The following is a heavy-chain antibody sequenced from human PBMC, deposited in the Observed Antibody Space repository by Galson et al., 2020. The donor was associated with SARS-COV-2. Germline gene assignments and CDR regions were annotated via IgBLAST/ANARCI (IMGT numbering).Heavy chain of an antibody. CDR1: GGTFSSYA. Sequence: SVKVSCKASGGTFSSYAISWVRQAPGQGLEWMGGIIPIFGTANYAQKFQGRVTITADKSTSTAYMELSSLRSADTAVYYCASRSSSVVYYYYCMDVWGKGTTVTVSS. CDR2: IIPIFGTA. J-gene: IGHJ6*03. V-gene: IGHV1-69*06. CDR3: ASRSSSVVYYYYCMDV. D-gene: IGHD6-19*01.